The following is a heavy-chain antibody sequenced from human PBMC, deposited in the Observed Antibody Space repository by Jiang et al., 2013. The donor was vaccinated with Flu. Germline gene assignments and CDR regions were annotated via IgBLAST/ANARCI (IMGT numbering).Heavy chain of an antibody. CDR3: ARGPMVRGVNLLPELSD. CDR2: IIPILGIA. CDR1: GGTFSSYA. Sequence: GAEVKKPGSSVKVSCKASGGTFSSYAISWVRQAPGQGLEWMGRIIPILGIANYAQKFQGRVTITADKSTSTAYMELSSLRSEDTAVYYCARGPMVRGVNLLPELSDWGQGTLVTVSS. V-gene: IGHV1-69*04. D-gene: IGHD3-10*01. J-gene: IGHJ4*02.